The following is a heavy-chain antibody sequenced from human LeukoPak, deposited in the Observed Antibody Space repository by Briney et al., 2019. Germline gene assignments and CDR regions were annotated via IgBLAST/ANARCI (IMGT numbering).Heavy chain of an antibody. D-gene: IGHD3-22*01. CDR2: ISGRGGNT. CDR3: ARDRSRITMTVAVTRGYYFDY. J-gene: IGHJ4*02. CDR1: GFTFSNYD. V-gene: IGHV3-23*01. Sequence: GSLRLSCAASGFTFSNYDMNLIRQAPGKGLEWVSGISGRGGNTNYADSVKGRFTISRDNSKNTLYLQMNSLRAEDTAIYYCARDRSRITMTVAVTRGYYFDYWGQGTLVTVSS.